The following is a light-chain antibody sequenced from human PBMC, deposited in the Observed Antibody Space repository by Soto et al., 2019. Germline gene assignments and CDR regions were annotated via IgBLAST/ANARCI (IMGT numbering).Light chain of an antibody. V-gene: IGLV2-14*01. CDR1: SSDVGFYNY. CDR2: EVD. Sequence: QSALTQPASVSGSPGQSITISCTGTSSDVGFYNYVSWCQQQHPGKAPKLMIYEVDNRPSGVSIRFSGSKSGNTASLTISGLKAEDEDDYSCRSYAHGRTYAFGNGTKVTGL. CDR3: RSYAHGRTYA. J-gene: IGLJ1*01.